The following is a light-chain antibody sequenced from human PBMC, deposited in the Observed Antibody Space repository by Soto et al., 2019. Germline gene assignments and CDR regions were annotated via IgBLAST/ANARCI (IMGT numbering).Light chain of an antibody. Sequence: ERVMPQSPATLSVSPGERATLSCRASQSISSNFAWYKQKPGQATRLLMFRTTRRSTGFPTRFSGSGSGTEFNLPISSLESEGFGVFYCPKYNNWPRATCGGGTKVEIK. CDR1: QSISSN. CDR3: PKYNNWPRAT. CDR2: RTT. V-gene: IGKV3-15*01. J-gene: IGKJ4*02.